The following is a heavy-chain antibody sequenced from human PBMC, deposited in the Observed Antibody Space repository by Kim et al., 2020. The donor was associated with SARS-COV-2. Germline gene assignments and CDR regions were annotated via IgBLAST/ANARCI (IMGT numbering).Heavy chain of an antibody. V-gene: IGHV6-1*01. CDR1: GDTVSSNSVA. D-gene: IGHD6-13*01. J-gene: IGHJ4*02. Sequence: SQTLSLTCAISGDTVSSNSVAWNWIRQSPSRGLEWLGKTYYKSKWYNDYAVSVKSRITINPDTSKNQFTLHLNSMTPDDTAVYYCARSVRGAVDYWGQGTLVTVSS. CDR3: ARSVRGAVDY. CDR2: TYYKSKWYN.